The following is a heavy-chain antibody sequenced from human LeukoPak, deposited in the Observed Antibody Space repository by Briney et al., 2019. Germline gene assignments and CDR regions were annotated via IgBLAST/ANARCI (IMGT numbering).Heavy chain of an antibody. V-gene: IGHV4-31*03. Sequence: PSQTLSLTCTVSGGSISSPNYFWSWLRQHPGKGLEWIAYIHYSRGAYYNPSLESRVTMSVDSSKNQFSLKLSSVTAADTALYYCAREVDVPSTSDAFDIWGQGTMVTVPS. J-gene: IGHJ3*02. CDR2: IHYSRGA. CDR1: GGSISSPNYF. CDR3: AREVDVPSTSDAFDI. D-gene: IGHD2-2*01.